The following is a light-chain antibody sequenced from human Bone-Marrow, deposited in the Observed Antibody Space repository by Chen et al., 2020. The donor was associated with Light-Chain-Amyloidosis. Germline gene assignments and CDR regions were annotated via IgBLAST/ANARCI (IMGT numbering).Light chain of an antibody. V-gene: IGLV6-57*01. CDR1: SGSIATNY. CDR2: EDD. CDR3: QSYQGSSQGV. J-gene: IGLJ3*02. Sequence: NFMLTQPHSVSESPGKTVIISCTRSSGSIATNYVQWYQQRPGSSPTTVIYEDDQRPSGVPDRFSGAIARSADSAALTISGLKSEGECDYYCQSYQGSSQGVFAGETKLTGL.